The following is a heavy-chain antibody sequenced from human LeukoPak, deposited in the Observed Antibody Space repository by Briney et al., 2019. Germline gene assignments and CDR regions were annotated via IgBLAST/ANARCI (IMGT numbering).Heavy chain of an antibody. CDR2: ISSSSSYI. J-gene: IGHJ5*02. V-gene: IGHV3-21*01. Sequence: GGPLRLSCAASGFTFSSYSMNWVRQAPGKGLEWVSSISSSSSYIYYADSVKGRFTISRDNAKNSLYLQMNSLRAEDTAVYYCASLSRGDWFDPWGQGTLVTVSS. D-gene: IGHD2-2*01. CDR3: ASLSRGDWFDP. CDR1: GFTFSSYS.